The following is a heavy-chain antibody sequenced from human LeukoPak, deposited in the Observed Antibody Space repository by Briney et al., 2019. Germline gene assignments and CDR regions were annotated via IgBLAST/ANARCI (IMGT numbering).Heavy chain of an antibody. CDR3: ARDLVESYCCAFDI. Sequence: PGGSLRLSCAAPGFTVSSNYMSWVRQAPGKGLEWVSVIYSGGSTYYADSVKGRFTISRDNSKNTLYLQMNSLRAEDTAVYYCARDLVESYCCAFDIWGQGTMVTVSS. D-gene: IGHD1-26*01. J-gene: IGHJ3*02. CDR2: IYSGGST. CDR1: GFTVSSNY. V-gene: IGHV3-66*02.